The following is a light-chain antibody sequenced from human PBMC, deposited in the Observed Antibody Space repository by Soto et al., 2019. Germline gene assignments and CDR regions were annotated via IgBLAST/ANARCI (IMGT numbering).Light chain of an antibody. V-gene: IGKV3-15*01. CDR1: QSVNSN. CDR2: GAS. J-gene: IGKJ4*01. CDR3: QQRSNWLT. Sequence: EIVMTQSPATLSVSPGERATLSCRASQSVNSNLGWYQQKPGQAPRLLIYGASTRATGITARFSGSGSGTEFTLTISSLQSEDSAVYYCQQRSNWLTFGGGTRVDIK.